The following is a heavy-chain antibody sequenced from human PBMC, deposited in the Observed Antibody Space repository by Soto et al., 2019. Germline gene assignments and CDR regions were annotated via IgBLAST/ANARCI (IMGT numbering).Heavy chain of an antibody. D-gene: IGHD3-10*01. V-gene: IGHV1-69*06. CDR1: GGTLSDHG. Sequence: QVQLEQSGAEVKKPGSSVKVSCKASGGTLSDHGVAWLRQAPGQGLEWMGGTIPVFNTAKYAQKFQGRVTVTADKFTSIAYMELSRLRYEDTAFYFCARGVYGSGNYYTGPSAFDSWGQGTMVIVSS. J-gene: IGHJ3*02. CDR2: TIPVFNTA. CDR3: ARGVYGSGNYYTGPSAFDS.